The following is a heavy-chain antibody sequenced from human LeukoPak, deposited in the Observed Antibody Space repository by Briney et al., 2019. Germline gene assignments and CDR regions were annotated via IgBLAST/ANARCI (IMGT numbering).Heavy chain of an antibody. D-gene: IGHD5-18*01. CDR1: GGTFSSYA. CDR3: ARALEDTAMVGYAFDN. J-gene: IGHJ3*02. Sequence: SVKVSCKASGGTFSSYAISWVRQAPGQGLEWMGRIIPILGIANYAQKFQGRVTITADKSTSTAYMELSSLRSEDTAVYYCARALEDTAMVGYAFDNWGQGTMVTVSS. V-gene: IGHV1-69*04. CDR2: IIPILGIA.